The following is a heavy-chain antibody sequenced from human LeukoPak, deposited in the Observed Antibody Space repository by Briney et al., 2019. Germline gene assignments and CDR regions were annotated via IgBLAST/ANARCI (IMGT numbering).Heavy chain of an antibody. CDR1: GGSISSYY. Sequence: SETLSLXCTVSGGSISSYYWSWIRQPAGKGLEWIGRIYYSGSTYYNPSLKSRVTISVDTSKSQFSLRLTSVTAADTAVYYCARHVRFLEWLSSYYFDYWGQGTLVTVSS. J-gene: IGHJ4*02. V-gene: IGHV4-59*05. CDR3: ARHVRFLEWLSSYYFDY. D-gene: IGHD3-3*01. CDR2: IYYSGST.